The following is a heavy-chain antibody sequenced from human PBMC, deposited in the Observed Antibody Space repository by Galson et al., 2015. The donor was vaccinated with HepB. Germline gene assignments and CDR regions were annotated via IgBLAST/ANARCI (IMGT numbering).Heavy chain of an antibody. V-gene: IGHV6-1*01. CDR1: GDSVSSNSAA. CDR2: TYYRSKWYN. D-gene: IGHD1-1*01. CDR3: ARGNVPGQYYYYYYGMDV. Sequence: CAISGDSVSSNSAAWNWIRQSPSRGLEWLGRTYYRSKWYNDYAVSVKSRITINPDTSKNQFSLQLNSVTPEDTAVYYCARGNVPGQYYYYYYGMDVWGQGTTVTVSS. J-gene: IGHJ6*02.